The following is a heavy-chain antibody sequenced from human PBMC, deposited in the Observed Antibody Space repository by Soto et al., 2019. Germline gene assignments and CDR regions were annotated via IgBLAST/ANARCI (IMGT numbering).Heavy chain of an antibody. CDR1: GFTFSSYA. V-gene: IGHV3-23*01. CDR2: VSGSGGRT. Sequence: EVQLLESGGGLVQPGGSLRLSCAASGFTFSSYAMSWVRQAPGKGLEWVSAVSGSGGRTYYADSVKGRFTISRDNSKNPLYLQMNSLRAEDTAVYYCAKSGSSWFYYYYYMDVWGKGTTVTVSS. J-gene: IGHJ6*03. D-gene: IGHD6-13*01. CDR3: AKSGSSWFYYYYYMDV.